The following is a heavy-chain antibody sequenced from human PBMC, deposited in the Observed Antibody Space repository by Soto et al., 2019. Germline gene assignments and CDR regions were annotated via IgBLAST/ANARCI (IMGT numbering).Heavy chain of an antibody. J-gene: IGHJ4*02. V-gene: IGHV4-39*01. CDR3: ERQAVDEGYISGWYFDS. Sequence: QLQLQESGPGLVKPSETLFLTCTVPGGSISSRSYFWGWIRQPPGKGLERIGSVAYNVRNYYNPCLKSRLTMSVDASKNQFLIRLSSVTAADTAVYSCERQAVDEGYISGWYFDSWCQGTLGTVSS. CDR1: GGSISSRSYF. D-gene: IGHD6-19*01. CDR2: VAYNVRN.